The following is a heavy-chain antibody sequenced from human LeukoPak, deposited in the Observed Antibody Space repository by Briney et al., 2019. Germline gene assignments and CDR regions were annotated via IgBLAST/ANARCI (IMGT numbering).Heavy chain of an antibody. CDR1: GFTFSSYS. V-gene: IGHV3-21*01. CDR2: ISSSSSYI. D-gene: IGHD3-10*01. Sequence: GGSLRLSCAASGFTFSSYSMNWVRQAPGKGLEWVSSISSSSSYIYYADSVKGRFTISRDNAKNPLYLQMNSLRAEDTAVYYCARFEGYMVRGVAFDYWGQGTLVTVFS. J-gene: IGHJ4*02. CDR3: ARFEGYMVRGVAFDY.